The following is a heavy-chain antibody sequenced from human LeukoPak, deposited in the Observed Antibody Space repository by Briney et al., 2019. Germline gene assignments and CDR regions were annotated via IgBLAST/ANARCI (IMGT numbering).Heavy chain of an antibody. CDR2: ISASAYTT. V-gene: IGHV3-23*01. CDR3: AKVMSPTWRDGTYTLDV. D-gene: IGHD1-26*01. J-gene: IGHJ6*02. CDR1: GFTFNTYA. Sequence: GGSLRLSCAASGFTFNTYAMSWVRQAPGRGLEWVSTISASAYTTYYPDSVKGRFTISRDKSKDTLYLQRNKLRAEDTALYSCAKVMSPTWRDGTYTLDVWGQGTTVTVSS.